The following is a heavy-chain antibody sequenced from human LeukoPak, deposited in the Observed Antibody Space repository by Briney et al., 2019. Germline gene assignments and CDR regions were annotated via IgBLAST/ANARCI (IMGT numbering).Heavy chain of an antibody. J-gene: IGHJ5*02. CDR2: IIPIFGTA. Sequence: SVKVSCKASGGTFSSYAISWVRQAPGQGLEWMGGIIPIFGTANYAQKFQGRVTITTDESTSTAYMELSSLRSEDTAVYYCARVAGRVRYDSSGYYSLGWFDPWGQETLVTVSS. CDR3: ARVAGRVRYDSSGYYSLGWFDP. V-gene: IGHV1-69*05. D-gene: IGHD3-22*01. CDR1: GGTFSSYA.